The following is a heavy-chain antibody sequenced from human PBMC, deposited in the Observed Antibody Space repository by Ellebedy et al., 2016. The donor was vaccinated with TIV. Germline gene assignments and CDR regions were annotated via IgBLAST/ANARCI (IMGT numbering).Heavy chain of an antibody. V-gene: IGHV4-34*01. CDR2: INRGGST. Sequence: SKTLSLTCSIYGGSFSGYYWTWIRQPPGKGLEWIGEINRGGSTNSNPSLESRATISVDTSKNQFSLNLSSVTAADTAVYYCARDGPQWFDAFDIWGQGTMVTVSS. CDR3: ARDGPQWFDAFDI. CDR1: GGSFSGYY. D-gene: IGHD3-22*01. J-gene: IGHJ3*02.